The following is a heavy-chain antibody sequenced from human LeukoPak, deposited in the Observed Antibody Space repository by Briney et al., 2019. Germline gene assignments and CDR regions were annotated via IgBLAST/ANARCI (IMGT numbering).Heavy chain of an antibody. CDR3: ARAHGGMTYRPAL. CDR2: INPNSGGT. CDR1: GYTFTGYY. V-gene: IGHV1-2*02. D-gene: IGHD3-16*01. J-gene: IGHJ3*01. Sequence: ASVKVSCKASGYTFTGYYMHWVRQAPGQGLEWMGWINPNSGGTNYAQKFQGRVTMTRDTSISTAYMELSRLRSDDTAVYYCARAHGGMTYRPALWGQGTMVTVSS.